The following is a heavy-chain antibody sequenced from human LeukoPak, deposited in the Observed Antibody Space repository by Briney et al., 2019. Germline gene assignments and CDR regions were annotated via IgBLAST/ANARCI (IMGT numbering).Heavy chain of an antibody. CDR3: ARARTPTDSWHY. V-gene: IGHV4-59*01. D-gene: IGHD5-12*01. CDR2: IYYSGST. CDR1: GGSISSYY. J-gene: IGHJ4*02. Sequence: SETLSLTCTVSGGSISSYYGSWIRQPPGKGLEWIGYIYYSGSTNYNPSLKSRVTISVDTSKNQFFLKLSSVTAADTAVYYCARARTPTDSWHYWCQGTLVTVSS.